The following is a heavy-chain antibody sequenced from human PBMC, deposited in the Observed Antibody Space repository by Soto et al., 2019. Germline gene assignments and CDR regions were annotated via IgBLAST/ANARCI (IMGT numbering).Heavy chain of an antibody. V-gene: IGHV4-30-4*01. CDR2: LHSSGST. Sequence: SETLSLTCTVSGGSISSGDYYWSWIRQPPGNGLKWIGYLHSSGSTYYNPSLKSRVTISIDTSKNQFSLKLSSVTAADTAVYYCARDFRYYYYGIAVWGQGTTVTVSS. CDR1: GGSISSGDYY. D-gene: IGHD3-10*01. CDR3: ARDFRYYYYGIAV. J-gene: IGHJ6*02.